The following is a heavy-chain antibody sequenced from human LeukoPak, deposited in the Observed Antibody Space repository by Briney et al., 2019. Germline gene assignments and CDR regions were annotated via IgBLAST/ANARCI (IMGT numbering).Heavy chain of an antibody. Sequence: SETLSLTCTVSGGSISSYYWSWIRQPPGKGLEWIVYIYYSGSTNYNPSLKSRVTISVDTSKNQFSLKLSSVTAADTAVYYCARDGRPQWLVRTGVNWFDPWGQGTLVTVSS. CDR3: ARDGRPQWLVRTGVNWFDP. V-gene: IGHV4-59*01. J-gene: IGHJ5*02. CDR1: GGSISSYY. CDR2: IYYSGST. D-gene: IGHD6-19*01.